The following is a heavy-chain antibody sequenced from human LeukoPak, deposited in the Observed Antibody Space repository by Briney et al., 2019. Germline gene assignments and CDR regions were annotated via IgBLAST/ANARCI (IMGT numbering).Heavy chain of an antibody. Sequence: ASVKVSCKASGYTFTSYDINWVRQATGQGLEWMGWMNPNSANTGYAQKLQGRVTMTTDTSTSTAYMELRSPRSDDTAVYYCYSSSEWFDYWGQGTLVTVSS. D-gene: IGHD6-6*01. V-gene: IGHV1-8*02. CDR1: GYTFTSYD. CDR2: MNPNSANT. J-gene: IGHJ4*02. CDR3: YSSSEWFDY.